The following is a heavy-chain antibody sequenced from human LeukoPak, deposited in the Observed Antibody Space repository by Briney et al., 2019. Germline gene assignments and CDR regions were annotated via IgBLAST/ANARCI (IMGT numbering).Heavy chain of an antibody. J-gene: IGHJ4*02. Sequence: SEILSLTCTVSGGSISSSSYYWGWIRQPPGKGLEWIGSIYYSGSTYYNPSLKSRVTIPVDTSKNQFSLKLSSVTAADTAVYYCARLASGSSTHWGQGTLVTVSS. D-gene: IGHD1-26*01. CDR1: GGSISSSSYY. V-gene: IGHV4-39*07. CDR3: ARLASGSSTH. CDR2: IYYSGST.